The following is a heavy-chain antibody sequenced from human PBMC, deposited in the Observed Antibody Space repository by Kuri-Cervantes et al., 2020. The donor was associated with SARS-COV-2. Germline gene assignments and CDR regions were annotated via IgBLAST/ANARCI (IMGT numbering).Heavy chain of an antibody. CDR2: IYPGHSDT. D-gene: IGHD2/OR15-2a*01. V-gene: IGHV5-51*01. CDR1: GYSFTSYW. CDR3: ARPKFSGYGMDV. Sequence: KVTCKGSGYSFTSYWIGWVRQMAGKGLEWMGIIYPGHSDTRYSPSFQGQVTNSADKAISTAYPQWSSLKASDAAMYYCARPKFSGYGMDVWGKGTTVTVSS. J-gene: IGHJ6*04.